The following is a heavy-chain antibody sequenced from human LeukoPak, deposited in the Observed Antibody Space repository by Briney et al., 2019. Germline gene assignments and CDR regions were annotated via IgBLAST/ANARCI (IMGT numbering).Heavy chain of an antibody. Sequence: GAPPMISCKGPGCGFTSYWIGWWRQLPGRDLQGLGMIIPGDSGTRYSPSFHGQVTISADKSINTSDLQWSSLKVSDTATYYSASRQITIFGVGRVCFDVWGQGTMVTVSS. CDR3: ASRQITIFGVGRVCFDV. D-gene: IGHD3-3*01. V-gene: IGHV5-51*01. CDR2: IIPGDSGT. J-gene: IGHJ3*01. CDR1: GCGFTSYW.